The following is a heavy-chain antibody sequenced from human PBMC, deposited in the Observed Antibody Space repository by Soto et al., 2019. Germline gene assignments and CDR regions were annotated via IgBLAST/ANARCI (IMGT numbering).Heavy chain of an antibody. V-gene: IGHV4-39*01. CDR1: GGSISSGGYY. J-gene: IGHJ4*02. CDR3: ARQGSYYDFWSGYYTGIDY. CDR2: IYYSGST. D-gene: IGHD3-3*01. Sequence: SETLSLTCTVSGGSISSGGYYWSWIRQHPGKGLEWIGYIYYSGSTYYNPSLKSRVTISVDTSKNQFSLKLSSVTAADTAVYYCARQGSYYDFWSGYYTGIDYWGQGTLVTVSS.